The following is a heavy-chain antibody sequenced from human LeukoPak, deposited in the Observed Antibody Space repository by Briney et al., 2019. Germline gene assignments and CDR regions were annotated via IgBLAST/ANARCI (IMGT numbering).Heavy chain of an antibody. CDR2: ISGSGGST. J-gene: IGHJ4*02. Sequence: GGSLRLSCAASGFTFSSYAMSWVRQAPGKGLEWVSAISGSGGSTYYADSVKGRFTISRDNSKNTLYLQINSLRAEDTAVYYCAKDRANSVLRYFDWLYDYWGQGTLVTVSS. D-gene: IGHD3-9*01. V-gene: IGHV3-23*01. CDR3: AKDRANSVLRYFDWLYDY. CDR1: GFTFSSYA.